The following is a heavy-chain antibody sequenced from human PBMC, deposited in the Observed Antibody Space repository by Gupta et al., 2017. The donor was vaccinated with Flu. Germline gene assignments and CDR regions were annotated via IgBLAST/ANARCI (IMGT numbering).Heavy chain of an antibody. CDR3: ARAPRITMIVVVHGDGMDV. Sequence: EVQLVESGGGLVQPGGSLRLSCAASGFTFSSYWMSWVRHAPGKGLEWVANIKQDGSEKYYVDSVKGRFTISRDNAKNSLYLQMNSLRAEDTAVYYCARAPRITMIVVVHGDGMDVWGQGTTVTVSS. CDR2: IKQDGSEK. V-gene: IGHV3-7*01. CDR1: GFTFSSYW. J-gene: IGHJ6*02. D-gene: IGHD3-22*01.